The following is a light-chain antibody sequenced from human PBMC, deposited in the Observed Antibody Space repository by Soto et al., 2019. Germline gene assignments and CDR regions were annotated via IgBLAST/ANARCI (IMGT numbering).Light chain of an antibody. V-gene: IGLV2-14*01. Sequence: AASGSGVPRRARGIFCNGNSSDVGGYNYVSWYQQHPGKAPKLIIYDVTNRPSGVSNRFSGSKSGNTASLTISGLQAEDEADYYCSSYTSSSTYVFGTGTKVTVL. CDR2: DVT. CDR3: SSYTSSSTYV. CDR1: SSDVGGYNY. J-gene: IGLJ1*01.